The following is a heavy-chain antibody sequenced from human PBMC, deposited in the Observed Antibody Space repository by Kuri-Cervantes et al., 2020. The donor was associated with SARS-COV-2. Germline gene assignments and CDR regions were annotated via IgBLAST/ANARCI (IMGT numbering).Heavy chain of an antibody. V-gene: IGHV3-23*01. CDR2: ISGSGGST. CDR1: GFTFSSYA. J-gene: IGHJ6*02. CDR3: AKDIFRRRFLMTTVTRYGMDV. Sequence: GGSLRLSCAASGFTFSSYAMSWVRQAPGKGLEWVSAISGSGGSTYYADSVKGRFTISRDNSKNTLYLQMNSLRAEDTAVYYCAKDIFRRRFLMTTVTRYGMDVWGQGTTVTVSS. D-gene: IGHD4-17*01.